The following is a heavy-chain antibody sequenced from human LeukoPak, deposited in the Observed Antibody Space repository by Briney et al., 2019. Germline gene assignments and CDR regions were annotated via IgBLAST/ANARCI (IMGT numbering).Heavy chain of an antibody. V-gene: IGHV1-18*01. D-gene: IGHD2-2*02. CDR2: ISAYNGNR. CDR3: ARDEGYYCSTSNCYTRYWYFDL. CDR1: GYTFISYG. Sequence: GASVKVSCKASGYTFISYGISWMRQAPGQGLEWMGWISAYNGNRNYAQKFQGRVIMTTDTSTTTAYMELRGLKSDDSAVYYCARDEGYYCSTSNCYTRYWYFDLWGRGTQVTVSS. J-gene: IGHJ2*01.